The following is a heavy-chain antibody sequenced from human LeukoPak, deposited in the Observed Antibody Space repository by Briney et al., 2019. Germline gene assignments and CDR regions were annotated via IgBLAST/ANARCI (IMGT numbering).Heavy chain of an antibody. CDR2: ISTSSRCI. CDR3: ARADCSGSTCYLRRSWFDP. V-gene: IGHV3-21*01. Sequence: PGGSLRLSCAASGFTFSSFDMNWVRQAPGKGLEWVSSISTSSRCIYYRDSVKGRFTISRDDAKNSLYLQMNSLRVEDTAVYYCARADCSGSTCYLRRSWFDPWGQGTLVTVSS. D-gene: IGHD2-2*01. J-gene: IGHJ5*02. CDR1: GFTFSSFD.